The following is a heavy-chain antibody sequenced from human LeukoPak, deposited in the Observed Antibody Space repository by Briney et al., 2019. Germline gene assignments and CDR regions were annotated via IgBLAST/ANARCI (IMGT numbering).Heavy chain of an antibody. D-gene: IGHD6-13*01. V-gene: IGHV3-11*06. CDR3: ARMGIAAIGAYYFDY. CDR2: ISRNSYT. Sequence: GGSLRLSCAASGFTFSDYYMSLIRQAPGKGLEWVSYISRNSYTNYADSVKGRFTISRDNAKNSLYLQMASLRAEDTAVYYCARMGIAAIGAYYFDYWGQGTLVAVSS. J-gene: IGHJ4*02. CDR1: GFTFSDYY.